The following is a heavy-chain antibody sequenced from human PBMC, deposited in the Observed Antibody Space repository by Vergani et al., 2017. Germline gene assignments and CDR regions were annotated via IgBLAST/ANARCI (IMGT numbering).Heavy chain of an antibody. CDR2: ISTYNGNT. J-gene: IGHJ4*02. CDR3: ARVGYYYGSGSYSPDY. CDR1: GYTFTSYG. V-gene: IGHV1-18*01. D-gene: IGHD3-10*01. Sequence: QVQLVQSGAEVKKPEASVKVSCKASGYTFTSYGISWVRQAPGQGLEWMGWISTYNGNTNYPQRLQGRVTMTTDTFTSTAYMELRSLRSDDTAVYYCARVGYYYGSGSYSPDYWGQGTLVTVSS.